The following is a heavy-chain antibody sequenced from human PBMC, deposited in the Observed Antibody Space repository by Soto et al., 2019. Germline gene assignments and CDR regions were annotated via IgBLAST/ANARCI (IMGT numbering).Heavy chain of an antibody. V-gene: IGHV1-18*01. D-gene: IGHD3-10*01. CDR3: ARAGSSLCCCMYV. J-gene: IGHJ6*03. CDR2: ISAYNGNT. CDR1: DYTFTCYG. Sequence: ALVKVSCMASDYTFTCYGICWVRQAPGRGLEWMGWISAYNGNTNYAQKLQGRVTMTTDTSTSTAYMELRSLRSDDTAVYYCARAGSSLCCCMYVWVRRSKLIGSS.